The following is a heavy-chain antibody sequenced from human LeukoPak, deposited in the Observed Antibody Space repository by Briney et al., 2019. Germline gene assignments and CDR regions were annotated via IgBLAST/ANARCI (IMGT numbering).Heavy chain of an antibody. CDR3: AKVPYSDYGSGRPPFMDV. CDR1: GFIFSNYA. V-gene: IGHV3-23*01. Sequence: GGSLRLSCAASGFIFSNYAMSWVRQAPGRELEWVSTISDSGDSTYYADSVRGRFTISRDNSKNTLYLQMNSLRAEDTAIHYCAKVPYSDYGSGRPPFMDVWGQGTTVAVSS. J-gene: IGHJ6*02. D-gene: IGHD3-10*01. CDR2: ISDSGDST.